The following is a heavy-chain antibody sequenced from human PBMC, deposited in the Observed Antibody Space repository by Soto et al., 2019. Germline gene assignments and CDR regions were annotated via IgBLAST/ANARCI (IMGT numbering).Heavy chain of an antibody. D-gene: IGHD3-9*01. V-gene: IGHV3-23*01. Sequence: PGGSLRLSCAASGFTFSSYAMSWVRQAPGKGLEWVSAISGSGGSTYYADSVKGRFTISRDNSKNTLYLQMNSLRAEDTAVYYCAKSSLRYFDWSAPKRQKAADYWGQGTLVTVSS. CDR2: ISGSGGST. CDR1: GFTFSSYA. J-gene: IGHJ4*02. CDR3: AKSSLRYFDWSAPKRQKAADY.